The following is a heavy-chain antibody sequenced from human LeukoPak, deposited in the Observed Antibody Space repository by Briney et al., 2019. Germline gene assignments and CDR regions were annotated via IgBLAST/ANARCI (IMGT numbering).Heavy chain of an antibody. D-gene: IGHD6-6*01. Sequence: GGSLRLSCAASGFTFSSYAMHWVRQAPGKGLEWVAVISYDGSNKYYADSVKGRFTISRDNARNSMYLQMNSLRAEDTAMYYCGRVGGRSVAAKGDAFDIWGQGTMVTVSS. V-gene: IGHV3-30-3*01. CDR1: GFTFSSYA. J-gene: IGHJ3*02. CDR2: ISYDGSNK. CDR3: GRVGGRSVAAKGDAFDI.